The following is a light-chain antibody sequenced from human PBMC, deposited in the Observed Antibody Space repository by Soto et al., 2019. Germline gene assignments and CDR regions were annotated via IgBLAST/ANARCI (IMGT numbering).Light chain of an antibody. CDR1: SSNIGAGYD. CDR2: GNS. Sequence: QLVLTQPPSVSGAPGQRVTISCTGSSSNIGAGYDVHWYQQLPGTAPKLLIYGNSNRPSGVPDRFSGSKSGTSASLAITGLRAEDEADYYCQSYDSSLSGWVFGGGTTLTVL. V-gene: IGLV1-40*01. CDR3: QSYDSSLSGWV. J-gene: IGLJ3*02.